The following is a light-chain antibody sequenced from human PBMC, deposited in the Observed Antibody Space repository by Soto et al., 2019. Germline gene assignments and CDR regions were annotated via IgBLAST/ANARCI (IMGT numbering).Light chain of an antibody. CDR2: GAS. V-gene: IGKV3-20*01. CDR1: QTVSNNY. CDR3: QQYISSPLT. J-gene: IGKJ1*01. Sequence: IGVNKSAGALSLSPGERATLSCGAIQTVSNNYLAWYQQKPGQAPRLVIYGASNRATGIPDRFSASGSGTDFTLTISRLEAEDFAVYYCQQYISSPLTFGQGTKVDIK.